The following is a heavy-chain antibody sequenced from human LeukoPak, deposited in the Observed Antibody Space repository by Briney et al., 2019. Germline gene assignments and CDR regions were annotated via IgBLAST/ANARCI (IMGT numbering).Heavy chain of an antibody. CDR1: GYTFTGYY. CDR2: INPNSGGT. Sequence: GASVKVSCKASGYTFTGYYMHWVRQAPGQGLEWMGWINPNSGGTNYAQKFQGRVTMTRDTSISTAYMELSRLRSDDTAVYYCARGLALRDSGYDLGYWGQGTLVTVSS. J-gene: IGHJ4*02. D-gene: IGHD5-12*01. V-gene: IGHV1-2*02. CDR3: ARGLALRDSGYDLGY.